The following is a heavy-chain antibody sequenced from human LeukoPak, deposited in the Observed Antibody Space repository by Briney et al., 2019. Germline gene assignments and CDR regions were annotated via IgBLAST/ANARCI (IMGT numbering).Heavy chain of an antibody. D-gene: IGHD3-16*01. V-gene: IGHV4-59*01. CDR1: GGSINSYY. CDR3: ARVGRGDHTWGSYYCDH. CDR2: ISYTGGEI. J-gene: IGHJ4*02. Sequence: SETLSLTCTVSGGSINSYYWSWIRQPPGKGLEWIGYISYTGGEINYNPSLKSRLTISVDTSKNQFSLKLNSVSAADTAIYYCARVGRGDHTWGSYYCDHWGQGTLVSVSS.